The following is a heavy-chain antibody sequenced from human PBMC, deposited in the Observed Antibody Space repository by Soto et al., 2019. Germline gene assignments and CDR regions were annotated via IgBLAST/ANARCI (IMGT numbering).Heavy chain of an antibody. CDR2: ISYDGSNK. CDR3: ARDSSGYPGWFDP. J-gene: IGHJ5*02. D-gene: IGHD3-22*01. Sequence: QVQLVESGGGVVQPGRSLRLSCAASGFTFSSYAMHWVRQAPGKGLEWVAVISYDGSNKYYADSVKGRFTISRDNSKNTLYLQMNSLRAEDTAVYYCARDSSGYPGWFDPWGQGTLVTVSS. V-gene: IGHV3-30-3*01. CDR1: GFTFSSYA.